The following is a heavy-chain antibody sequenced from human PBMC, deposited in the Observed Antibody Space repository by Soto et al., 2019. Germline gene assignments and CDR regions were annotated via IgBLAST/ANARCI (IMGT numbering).Heavy chain of an antibody. CDR2: INNSGRT. CDR1: SGYISSSDYY. V-gene: IGHV4-30-4*08. D-gene: IGHD3-3*02. Sequence: SETLSLTCSVSSGYISSSDYYWSLKHQPPGKGLEWIGYINNSGRTYYKPSLKSRLSMSIDTSKNQFSLRLTSVTVADTVVYFCARFSTLGKDDGVDVWGQGTTVTVSS. CDR3: ARFSTLGKDDGVDV. J-gene: IGHJ6*02.